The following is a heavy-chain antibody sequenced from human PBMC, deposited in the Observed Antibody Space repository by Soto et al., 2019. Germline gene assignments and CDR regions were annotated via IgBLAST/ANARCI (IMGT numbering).Heavy chain of an antibody. CDR2: IHGSGITA. CDR3: ARRSSGSYYAAFDI. V-gene: IGHV3-23*05. CDR1: GFTFADYP. D-gene: IGHD1-26*01. Sequence: EGQLLESGGGLIQPGGSLRLSCQASGFTFADYPMAWVRQAPGKGLEWVSSIHGSGITAYYADSVKGRFTISRDNSNKTLFLQMSSLRVEDTATYFCARRSSGSYYAAFDIWGQGTMVSVSS. J-gene: IGHJ3*02.